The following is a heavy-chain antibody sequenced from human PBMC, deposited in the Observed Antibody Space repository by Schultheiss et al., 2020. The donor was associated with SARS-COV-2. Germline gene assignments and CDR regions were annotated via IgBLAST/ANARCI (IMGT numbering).Heavy chain of an antibody. CDR1: GGSISSGDYY. CDR2: IYHSGST. V-gene: IGHV4-39*07. D-gene: IGHD6-13*01. CDR3: ARILAAVPNY. J-gene: IGHJ4*02. Sequence: SETLSLTCTVSGGSISSGDYYWGWIRQPPGKGLEWIGSIYHSGSTYYNPSLKSRVTISVDTSKNQFSLKLSSVTAADTAVYYCARILAAVPNYWGQGTLVTVSS.